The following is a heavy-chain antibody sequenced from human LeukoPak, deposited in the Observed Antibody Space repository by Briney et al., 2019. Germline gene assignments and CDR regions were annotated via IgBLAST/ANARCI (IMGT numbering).Heavy chain of an antibody. J-gene: IGHJ3*02. CDR2: IGTAGDT. Sequence: GGSLRLSCAASGFTFSSYDMHWVRQATGKGLEWVSAIGTAGDTYYPGSVKGRFTISRENAKNSLYLQMNSLRAGDTAVYYCARVAGDRYAFDIWGQGTMVTVSS. CDR1: GFTFSSYD. V-gene: IGHV3-13*01. CDR3: ARVAGDRYAFDI. D-gene: IGHD7-27*01.